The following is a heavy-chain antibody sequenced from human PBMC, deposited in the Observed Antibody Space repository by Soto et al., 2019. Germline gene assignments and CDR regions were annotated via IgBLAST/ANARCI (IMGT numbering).Heavy chain of an antibody. Sequence: QITLKESGPTLVKPTQTLTLTCTFSGISLSTSGVGVGWVRQPPGKAREWLAVIYWDHSNRYSPSLKSRLTXTXHXXKIQVLLTMTNMDPVDTATYYGVHRGHQLWGAFAVWGQGTMVTVSS. V-gene: IGHV2-5*02. D-gene: IGHD6-13*01. J-gene: IGHJ3*01. CDR1: GISLSTSGVG. CDR2: IYWDHSN. CDR3: VHRGHQLWGAFAV.